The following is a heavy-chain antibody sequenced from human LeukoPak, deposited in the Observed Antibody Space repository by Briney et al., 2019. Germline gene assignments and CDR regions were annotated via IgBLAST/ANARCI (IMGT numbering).Heavy chain of an antibody. CDR3: ARERELIDY. Sequence: PSETLSLTCTVSGVSISSSYWSWIRQPPGKGLEWIGSMYYSGGTYYNPSLKSRVTISVDTSNNQFSLKLSSVTAADTALYYCARERELIDYWGQGTLVTVSS. J-gene: IGHJ4*02. CDR2: MYYSGGT. D-gene: IGHD1-7*01. V-gene: IGHV4-59*12. CDR1: GVSISSSY.